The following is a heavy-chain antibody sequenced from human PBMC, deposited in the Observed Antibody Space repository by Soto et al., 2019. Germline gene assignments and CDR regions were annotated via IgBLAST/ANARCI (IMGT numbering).Heavy chain of an antibody. Sequence: QVQLVQSGTVVQRRGSSVKVSCQASGGTFSSHGMAWVRQAPGQGLEWMGGIIPTFGTPTYAPKFQGRVTITADKTTNPAYMELSSLRSDDTGVYDGASERSAQYFEFWGQGVLITVSS. CDR2: IIPTFGTP. CDR3: ASERSAQYFEF. V-gene: IGHV1-69*06. J-gene: IGHJ4*02. D-gene: IGHD1-26*01. CDR1: GGTFSSHG.